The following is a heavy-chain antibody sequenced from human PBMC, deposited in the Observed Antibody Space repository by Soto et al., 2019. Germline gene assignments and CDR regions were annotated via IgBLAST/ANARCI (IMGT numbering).Heavy chain of an antibody. CDR3: AKGSGYYDDSSGYYKPHYYYGMVV. Sequence: GESLRLSCSASGFTFSSYAMHWVRQAPGKGMEYVSAVSSNGVSTYYADSVKGRFTISRNNSKNTLYLQMSSLRAEDTAVYYCAKGSGYYDDSSGYYKPHYYYGMVVWDGGTTVTVSA. V-gene: IGHV3-64D*06. CDR1: GFTFSSYA. CDR2: VSSNGVST. D-gene: IGHD3-22*01. J-gene: IGHJ6*04.